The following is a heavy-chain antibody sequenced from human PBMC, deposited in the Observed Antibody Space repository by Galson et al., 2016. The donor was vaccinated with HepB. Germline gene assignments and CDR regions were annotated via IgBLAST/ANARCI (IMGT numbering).Heavy chain of an antibody. V-gene: IGHV3-21*01. CDR1: GLTFSSYS. CDR3: ARRPIAYYDSSGYYRPDSYYFDY. CDR2: ISSSSSYI. Sequence: SLRLSCAASGLTFSSYSMNWVRQAPGKGLEWVSSISSSSSYIYYADSVKGRFTISRDNAKNSLYLQMNSLRAEDTAVYYCARRPIAYYDSSGYYRPDSYYFDYWGQGTLVTVSS. D-gene: IGHD3-22*01. J-gene: IGHJ4*02.